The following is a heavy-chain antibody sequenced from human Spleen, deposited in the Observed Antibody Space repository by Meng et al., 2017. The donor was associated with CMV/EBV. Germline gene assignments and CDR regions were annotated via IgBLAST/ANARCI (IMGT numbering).Heavy chain of an antibody. J-gene: IGHJ4*02. CDR3: AVGVGAYFEY. CDR2: ITSRIYI. Sequence: GGSLRLSCTGSGFTLSNYNTKWIRQAPGKGLEWVSSITSRIYINYADSVKGRFTISRDNAMNSFFLQMNGLRVEDTAVYYCAVGVGAYFEYLGQGTLVTVPQ. V-gene: IGHV3-21*01. D-gene: IGHD1-26*01. CDR1: GFTLSNYN.